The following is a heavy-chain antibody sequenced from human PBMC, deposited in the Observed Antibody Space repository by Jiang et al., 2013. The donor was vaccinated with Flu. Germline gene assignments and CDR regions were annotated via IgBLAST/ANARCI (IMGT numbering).Heavy chain of an antibody. D-gene: IGHD3-16*01. CDR1: GYSFTSYW. CDR3: ARFRPIMITFGGDGFDI. J-gene: IGHJ3*02. CDR2: IDPSDSYT. V-gene: IGHV5-10-1*01. Sequence: SLRISCKGSGYSFTSYWISWVRQMPGKGLEWMGRIDPSDSYTNYSPSFQGHVTISADKSISTAYLQWSSLKASDTAMYYCARFRPIMITFGGDGFDIWGQGTMVTVSS.